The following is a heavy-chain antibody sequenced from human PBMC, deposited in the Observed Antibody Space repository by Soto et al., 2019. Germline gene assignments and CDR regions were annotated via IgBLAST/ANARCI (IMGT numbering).Heavy chain of an antibody. CDR2: ISSTSSYT. CDR1: GFTFSDYY. V-gene: IGHV3-11*05. D-gene: IGHD5-18*01. J-gene: IGHJ4*02. Sequence: QVQLVESGGGLVKPGGSLRLYCAASGFTFSDYYMSWIRQAPGKGLEWVSYISSTSSYTNYADSVKGRFTISRDNAKNSLSLQMNILRAEDTAVYYCARPHKTTAMAPFDYWGQGTLVTVSS. CDR3: ARPHKTTAMAPFDY.